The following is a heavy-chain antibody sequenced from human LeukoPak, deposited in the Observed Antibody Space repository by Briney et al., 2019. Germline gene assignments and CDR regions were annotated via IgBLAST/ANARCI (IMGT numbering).Heavy chain of an antibody. V-gene: IGHV3-23*01. CDR3: ARERGAY. Sequence: GGSLRLSCAASGFTFATYAMSWVRQAPGKGLECVSSISGSAGTTSYADSVKGRFTISRDNSKNTLYLQMNSLRAEDTAVYYCARERGAYWGQGTLVTVSS. J-gene: IGHJ4*02. CDR2: ISGSAGTT. D-gene: IGHD1-26*01. CDR1: GFTFATYA.